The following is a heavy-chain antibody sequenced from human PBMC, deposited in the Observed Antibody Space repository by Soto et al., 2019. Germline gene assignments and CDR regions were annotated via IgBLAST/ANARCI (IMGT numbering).Heavy chain of an antibody. CDR1: GFTFSNAW. CDR2: IKSKTDGGTT. Sequence: EVQLVESGGGLVKPGGSLRLSCAASGFTFSNAWMNWVRQAPGKGLEWVARIKSKTDGGTTDYAAPVKGRFTISRDDSRNTLYLHINRTKTEATGVYYCTTGGFGSSGWYVNVLCWGQGTLVNVSS. J-gene: IGHJ4*02. CDR3: TTGGFGSSGWYVNVLC. V-gene: IGHV3-15*07. D-gene: IGHD6-19*01.